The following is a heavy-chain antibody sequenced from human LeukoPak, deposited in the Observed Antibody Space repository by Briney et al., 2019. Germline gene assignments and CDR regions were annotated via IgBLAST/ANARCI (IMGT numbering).Heavy chain of an antibody. CDR2: IYYSGST. Sequence: PSETLSLTWTVSGGSISSYYWSWIRQPPGKGLEWIGYIYYSGSTNYNPSLKSRVTISVDTSKNQFSLKLSSVTAADTAVYYCARHRADYYYYGMDVWGQGTTVTVSS. CDR1: GGSISSYY. CDR3: ARHRADYYYYGMDV. V-gene: IGHV4-59*08. J-gene: IGHJ6*02.